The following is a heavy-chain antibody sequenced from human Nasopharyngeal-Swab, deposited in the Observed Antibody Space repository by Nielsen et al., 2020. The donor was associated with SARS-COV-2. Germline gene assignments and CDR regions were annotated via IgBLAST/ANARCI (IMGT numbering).Heavy chain of an antibody. V-gene: IGHV3-9*01. CDR1: GFTFDDYA. J-gene: IGHJ6*02. Sequence: GGSLRLSCAASGFTFDDYAMHCVRQAPGKGLEWVSGISWNSGSIGYADSVKGRFTISRDNAKNSLYLQMNSLRAEDTALYYCAKDITSGDTMATHYYYGMDVWGQGTTVTVSS. CDR3: AKDITSGDTMATHYYYGMDV. CDR2: ISWNSGSI. D-gene: IGHD2-21*01.